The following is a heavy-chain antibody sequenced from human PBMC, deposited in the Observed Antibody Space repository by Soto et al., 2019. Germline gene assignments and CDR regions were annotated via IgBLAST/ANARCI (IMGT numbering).Heavy chain of an antibody. CDR1: GYTFTGYA. CDR2: INAGNGNT. V-gene: IGHV1-3*01. Sequence: ASGNVSCKASGYTFTGYAMHWVRQAPGQRLEKKGRINAGNGNTKYSQKFQGRVTITRDTSASTAYMELSSLRSEDTVVYYCARAVSPPADFDDRGQGTLVTV. CDR3: ARAVSPPADFDD. J-gene: IGHJ4*02.